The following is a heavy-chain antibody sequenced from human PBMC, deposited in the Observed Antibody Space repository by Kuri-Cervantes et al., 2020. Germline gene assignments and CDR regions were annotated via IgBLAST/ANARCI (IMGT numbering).Heavy chain of an antibody. CDR1: GFTVSSNY. CDR3: ARLLYFDQ. J-gene: IGHJ4*02. Sequence: GESLKISCAASGFTVSSNYMSWVRQAPGKGLEWVSVIYSGGDTYHAESVKGRFTISRDDSKNTLYLQMNSLRAEDTAVYYCARLLYFDQWGQGTLVTVSS. V-gene: IGHV3-53*01. CDR2: IYSGGDT.